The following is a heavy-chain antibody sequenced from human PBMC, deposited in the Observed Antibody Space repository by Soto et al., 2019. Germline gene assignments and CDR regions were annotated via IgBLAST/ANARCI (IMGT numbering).Heavy chain of an antibody. D-gene: IGHD3-3*01. CDR2: IYYSGST. V-gene: IGHV4-59*08. CDR3: ARLEGRTYYDFWSGANWFDP. Sequence: SETLSLTCTVSGGSISSYYWSWIRQPPGKGLEWIGYIYYSGSTNYNPSLKSRVTISVDTSKNQFSLKLSSVTAADTAVYYCARLEGRTYYDFWSGANWFDPWGQGTLVTVSS. CDR1: GGSISSYY. J-gene: IGHJ5*02.